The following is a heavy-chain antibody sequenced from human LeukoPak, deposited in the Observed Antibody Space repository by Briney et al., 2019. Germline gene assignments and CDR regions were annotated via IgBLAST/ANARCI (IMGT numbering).Heavy chain of an antibody. V-gene: IGHV4-38-2*02. J-gene: IGHJ4*02. CDR1: GYSISSGYY. CDR3: ARDRLGLFDY. CDR2: IYHSGST. D-gene: IGHD3-16*01. Sequence: SETLSLTCTVSGYSISSGYYWGWIRQPPGKGLEWIGSIYHSGSTYYNPSLKSRVTISIDTSKNQFSLKLSSVTAADTAVYYCARDRLGLFDYWGQGTLVTVSS.